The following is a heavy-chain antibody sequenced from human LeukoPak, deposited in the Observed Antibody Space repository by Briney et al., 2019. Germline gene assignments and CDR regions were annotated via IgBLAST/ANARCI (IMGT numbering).Heavy chain of an antibody. Sequence: GGSLRLSCAASGFTLSSYWMTWVRQAPGKGLEWVGNIKGDGSEKYYVDSVKSRFTISRDNAKNSLYLQMNSLRAEDTAVYYSARDFRFLEDYWGQGTLVTVSS. CDR3: ARDFRFLEDY. CDR2: IKGDGSEK. CDR1: GFTLSSYW. D-gene: IGHD3-3*01. J-gene: IGHJ4*02. V-gene: IGHV3-7*01.